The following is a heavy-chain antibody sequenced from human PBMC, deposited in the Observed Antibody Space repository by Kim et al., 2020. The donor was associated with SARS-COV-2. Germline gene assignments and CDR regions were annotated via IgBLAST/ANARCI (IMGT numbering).Heavy chain of an antibody. J-gene: IGHJ6*02. CDR2: IKEDGSEK. D-gene: IGHD2-21*02. V-gene: IGHV3-7*01. CDR1: GFTFSSYW. CDR3: LRDCLSG. Sequence: GGSLRLSCVASGFTFSSYWMSWVRQAPGKGLEWVSSIKEDGSEKNYVDSVKGRFTIARDNAKNSLHLQMSSLRVEDTAVYYCLRDCLSGWGQGTTGTVAS.